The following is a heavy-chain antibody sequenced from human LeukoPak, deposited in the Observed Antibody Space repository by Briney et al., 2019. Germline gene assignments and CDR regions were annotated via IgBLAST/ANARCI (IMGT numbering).Heavy chain of an antibody. D-gene: IGHD3-10*01. J-gene: IGHJ6*02. Sequence: GGSLRLSCAASGFTVRSNYMTWVRQAPGKGLEWVSVIYSGGDTYYADSVKGRFTISRDNSKNTLYLQMNSLRAEDTALYYCARSRVSGSYGMDVWGQGTTVIVSS. CDR1: GFTVRSNY. CDR2: IYSGGDT. CDR3: ARSRVSGSYGMDV. V-gene: IGHV3-66*01.